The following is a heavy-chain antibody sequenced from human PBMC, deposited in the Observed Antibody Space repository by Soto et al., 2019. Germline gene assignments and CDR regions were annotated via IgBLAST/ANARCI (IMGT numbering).Heavy chain of an antibody. D-gene: IGHD4-17*01. J-gene: IGHJ6*02. Sequence: PGGSLRLSCAASGFTFSSYAMHRVRQAPGKGLEWVAVISYDGSNKYYADSVKGRFTISRDNSKNTLYLQMNSLRAEDTAVYYCARGVTTGFRYYYGMDVWGQGTTVTVSS. CDR2: ISYDGSNK. V-gene: IGHV3-30-3*01. CDR3: ARGVTTGFRYYYGMDV. CDR1: GFTFSSYA.